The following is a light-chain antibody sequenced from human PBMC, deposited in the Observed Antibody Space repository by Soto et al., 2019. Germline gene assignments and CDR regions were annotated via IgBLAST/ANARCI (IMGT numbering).Light chain of an antibody. CDR1: QGISNY. CDR2: AAS. Sequence: DIQMTQSPSSLSASVGDRVTITCRASQGISNYLAWYQQKPGKVPKLLIYAASTLQSGVPSRFSGSGSGTDFTLTISRLQPEDVATYYCQKYNSAPRLGGGTKVEIK. J-gene: IGKJ4*01. V-gene: IGKV1-27*01. CDR3: QKYNSAPR.